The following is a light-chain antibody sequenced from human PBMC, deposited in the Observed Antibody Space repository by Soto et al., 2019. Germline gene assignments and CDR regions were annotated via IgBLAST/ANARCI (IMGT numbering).Light chain of an antibody. Sequence: QSALTQPASVSGSPGQSITISCTGTSSDIGGYNYVSWYQQHPGKAPKLMIYDVNNLPSWVSNRFSGSKSGNTASLTISGLQAEDEADYYCSSYTSTSTLAVFGGGTKLTVL. CDR3: SSYTSTSTLAV. V-gene: IGLV2-14*03. CDR1: SSDIGGYNY. CDR2: DVN. J-gene: IGLJ2*01.